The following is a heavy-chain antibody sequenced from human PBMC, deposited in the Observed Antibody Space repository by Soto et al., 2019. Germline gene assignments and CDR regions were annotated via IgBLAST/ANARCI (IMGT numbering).Heavy chain of an antibody. CDR3: ARGGVLGGYLGYNWFDP. J-gene: IGHJ5*02. CDR2: IYYSGST. D-gene: IGHD3-16*01. Sequence: PSETLSLTCTVSGGSISSGVYYWSWIRQHPGKGLEWIGYIYYSGSTYYNPSLKSRVTISVDTSKNQFSLKLSSVTAADTAVYYCARGGVLGGYLGYNWFDPWGQRTLVTVSS. V-gene: IGHV4-31*03. CDR1: GGSISSGVYY.